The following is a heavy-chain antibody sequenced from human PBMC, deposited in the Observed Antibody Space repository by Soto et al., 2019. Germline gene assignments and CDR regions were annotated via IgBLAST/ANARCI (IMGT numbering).Heavy chain of an antibody. D-gene: IGHD2-15*01. V-gene: IGHV3-23*01. Sequence: PGGSLRLSCAASGFTFSSYAMSWVRQAPGKGLEWVSAISGSGGSTYYADSVKGRFTISRDNSKNTLYLQMNSLRAEDTAVYYCAKHGHCSGGSCYPKPVSYYYYYMDVWGKGTTVTVSS. J-gene: IGHJ6*03. CDR3: AKHGHCSGGSCYPKPVSYYYYYMDV. CDR1: GFTFSSYA. CDR2: ISGSGGST.